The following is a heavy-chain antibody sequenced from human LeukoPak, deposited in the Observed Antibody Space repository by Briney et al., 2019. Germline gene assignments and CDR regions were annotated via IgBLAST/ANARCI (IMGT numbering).Heavy chain of an antibody. J-gene: IGHJ4*02. D-gene: IGHD1-26*01. Sequence: GSLRLSCAASGFTFSSYWMSWIRQPPGKGLEWIGEINHSGSTNYNPSLKSRVTISLDTSKNQFSLWLSSVTAADTAMYYCARGYRVVGATRPLYYFDYWGQGTLVTVSS. CDR2: INHSGST. V-gene: IGHV4-34*01. CDR3: ARGYRVVGATRPLYYFDY. CDR1: GFTFSSYW.